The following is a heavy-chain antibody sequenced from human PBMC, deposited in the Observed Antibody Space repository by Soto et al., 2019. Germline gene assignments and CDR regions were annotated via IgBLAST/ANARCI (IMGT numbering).Heavy chain of an antibody. CDR1: GGSFSGYY. J-gene: IGHJ4*02. V-gene: IGHV4-34*01. Sequence: PSETLSLTCAVYGGSFSGYYWSWIRQPPGKGLEWIGEINHSGSTNYNPSFKSRVTISADTSKNQFSLKLSSVTAADTAVYYCARENWNWNSDDWGQGTLVTVAS. CDR2: INHSGST. CDR3: ARENWNWNSDD. D-gene: IGHD1-1*01.